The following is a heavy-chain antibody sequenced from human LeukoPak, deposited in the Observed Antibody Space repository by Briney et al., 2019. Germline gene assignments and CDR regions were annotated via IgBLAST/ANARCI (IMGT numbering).Heavy chain of an antibody. CDR2: IQSKSSGGTT. CDR3: ATPPD. Sequence: RGSLRLSCAASGFTFSDAWMTWVRQAPGKGLEWVGRIQSKSSGGTTDYAAPVKGRFTISRDDSKNMLYLQMNSLKVEDTAIYYCATPPDWGQGTLVAVSS. J-gene: IGHJ4*02. CDR1: GFTFSDAW. V-gene: IGHV3-15*01.